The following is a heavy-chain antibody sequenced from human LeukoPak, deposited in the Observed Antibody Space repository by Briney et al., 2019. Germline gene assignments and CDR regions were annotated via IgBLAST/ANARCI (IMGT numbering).Heavy chain of an antibody. CDR2: INHSGST. CDR1: GGSFSGYY. Sequence: PSETLSLTCAVYGGSFSGYYWSWIRQPPGKGLEWIGEINHSGSTNYNPSLKSRVTISVDTSKNQFSLKLSSVTAADTAVYYCARGSHYDFWSGYYTKGGRGNWFDPWGQGTLVTVSS. D-gene: IGHD3-3*01. J-gene: IGHJ5*02. V-gene: IGHV4-34*01. CDR3: ARGSHYDFWSGYYTKGGRGNWFDP.